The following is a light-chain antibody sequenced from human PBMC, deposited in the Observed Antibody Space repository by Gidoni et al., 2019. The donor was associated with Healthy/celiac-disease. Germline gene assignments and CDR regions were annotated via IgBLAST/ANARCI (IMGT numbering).Light chain of an antibody. CDR3: NSRDSSGNHWV. CDR2: GKN. Sequence: VALGQTVRITCQGDSLRSYYASWYQQKPGQAPELVIYGKNNRPSGIPDRFSGSSAGNTTSLTITGAQAEDEADYYCNSRDSSGNHWVFGGGTKLTVL. CDR1: SLRSYY. V-gene: IGLV3-19*01. J-gene: IGLJ3*02.